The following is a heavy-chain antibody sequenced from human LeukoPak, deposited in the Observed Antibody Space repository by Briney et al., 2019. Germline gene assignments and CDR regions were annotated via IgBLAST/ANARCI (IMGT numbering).Heavy chain of an antibody. Sequence: PGGSLRLSCAASGFTFSSYTMNWVRQAPGKGLEWVSSISTSSSYIYFADSVKGRFTISRDNAKNSLYLQMNSLRAEDTAVYYCAELGITMIGGVWGKGTTVTISS. CDR3: AELGITMIGGV. J-gene: IGHJ6*04. CDR1: GFTFSSYT. CDR2: ISTSSSYI. V-gene: IGHV3-21*01. D-gene: IGHD3-10*02.